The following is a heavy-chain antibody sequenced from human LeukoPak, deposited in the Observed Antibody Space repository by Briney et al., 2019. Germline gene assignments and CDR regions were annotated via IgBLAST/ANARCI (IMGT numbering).Heavy chain of an antibody. D-gene: IGHD1-26*01. J-gene: IGHJ6*03. CDR1: GFTFSDYY. CDR3: ATSGSYYYYYYYMDV. Sequence: GGSLRLSCAASGFTFSDYYMSWIRQAPGKGLEWVSYISSSGSTYYADSVKGRFTISRDNSKNTLYLQMNSLRAEDTAVYYCATSGSYYYYYYYMDVWGKGTTVTVSS. V-gene: IGHV3-11*01. CDR2: ISSSGST.